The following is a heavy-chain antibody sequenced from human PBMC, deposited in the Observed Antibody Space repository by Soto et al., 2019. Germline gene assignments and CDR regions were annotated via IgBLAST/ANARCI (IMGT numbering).Heavy chain of an antibody. Sequence: QPGGSLRLSCTASGFTFGDYAMSWFRQAPGKGLEWVGFIRSKAYGGTTEYAASVKGRFTISRDDSKSIAYLQMNSLKTEDTAVYYCTRDRRSSSWYYFDYWGQGTLVTVSS. CDR1: GFTFGDYA. J-gene: IGHJ4*02. V-gene: IGHV3-49*03. CDR2: IRSKAYGGTT. CDR3: TRDRRSSSWYYFDY. D-gene: IGHD6-13*01.